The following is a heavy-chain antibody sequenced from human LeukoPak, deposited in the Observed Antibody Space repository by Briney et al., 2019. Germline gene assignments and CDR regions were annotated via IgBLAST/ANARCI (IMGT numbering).Heavy chain of an antibody. CDR3: ARWRTGTIFDY. CDR1: GFTFSSYG. CDR2: ISYDGSNK. Sequence: GRSLRLSCAAPGFTFSSYGMHWVRQAPGKGLEWVALISYDGSNKDYADSVKGRFTISRDNSKNTLYLQMDSRRPEDTAVYYCARWRTGTIFDYWGQGTLVIVSS. J-gene: IGHJ4*02. V-gene: IGHV3-30*03. D-gene: IGHD1-7*01.